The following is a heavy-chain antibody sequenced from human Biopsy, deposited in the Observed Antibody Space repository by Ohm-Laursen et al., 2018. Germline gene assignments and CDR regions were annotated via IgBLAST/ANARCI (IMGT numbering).Heavy chain of an antibody. V-gene: IGHV4-59*08. D-gene: IGHD3-3*01. CDR3: ARLGNFWNAEDGPDL. J-gene: IGHJ3*01. CDR1: DDSIRNFY. CDR2: ASYSGYT. Sequence: SDTLSLTCTVSDDSIRNFYWTWIRQPPGQGLEWIGHASYSGYTNYNPSLKSRVTISIDTSKNHFSLNLRSVTAADTAVYSCARLGNFWNAEDGPDLWGLGTMVTVSS.